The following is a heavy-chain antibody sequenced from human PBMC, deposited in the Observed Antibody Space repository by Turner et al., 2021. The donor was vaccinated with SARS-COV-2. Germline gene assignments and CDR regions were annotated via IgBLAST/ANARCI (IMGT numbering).Heavy chain of an antibody. V-gene: IGHV3-23*01. D-gene: IGHD3-10*01. CDR2: ISGSGGST. CDR3: ANVGSYFFDY. Sequence: EVQLLESGGGLVQPGGSLRLSCAASGFTFSSYAMSWVRQAPGKGLEWVSAISGSGGSTYYADSVKGRFTISRDNSKNTLYLQMNSLRAGDTALYYCANVGSYFFDYWGQGTLVTVSS. J-gene: IGHJ4*02. CDR1: GFTFSSYA.